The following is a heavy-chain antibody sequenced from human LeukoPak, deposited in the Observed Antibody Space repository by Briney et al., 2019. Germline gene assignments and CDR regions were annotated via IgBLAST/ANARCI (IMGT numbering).Heavy chain of an antibody. CDR1: GFTFSSYW. Sequence: GGSPRLSCAASGFTFSSYWMHWVRQAPGKGLVWVSRINSDGSSTSYADSVKGRFTISRDNAKNTLYLQMNSLRAEDTAVYYCAREFTVTTGFDYWGPGRLVTVSS. J-gene: IGHJ4*01. V-gene: IGHV3-74*01. CDR2: INSDGSST. D-gene: IGHD4-11*01. CDR3: AREFTVTTGFDY.